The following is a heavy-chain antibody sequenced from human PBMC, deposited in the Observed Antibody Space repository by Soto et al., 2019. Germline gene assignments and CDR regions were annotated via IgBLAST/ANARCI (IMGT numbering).Heavy chain of an antibody. CDR3: ARGSGHYYYYMDV. J-gene: IGHJ6*03. CDR2: INHSGST. V-gene: IGHV4-34*01. CDR1: GGSFSGYY. Sequence: ETLSLTCAVYGGSFSGYYWSWIRQPPGKGLEWIGEINHSGSTNYNPSLKSRVTISVDTSKNQFSLKLSSVTAADTAVYYCARGSGHYYYYMDVWGKGTTVTVSS. D-gene: IGHD6-25*01.